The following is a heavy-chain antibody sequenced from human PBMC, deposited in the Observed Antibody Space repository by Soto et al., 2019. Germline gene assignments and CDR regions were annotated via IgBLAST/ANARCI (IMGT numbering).Heavy chain of an antibody. J-gene: IGHJ6*02. Sequence: ASVKVSCKASRYTFTGYYMHWVRQAPGQRPEWIGWINPNSGGTNYAQKFQGWVTMTRDTSISTAYMELSRLRSDDTAVYCCARGGPGCSSTSCPDVVYYYYGMDVWGQGTTVTV. D-gene: IGHD2-2*01. V-gene: IGHV1-2*04. CDR1: RYTFTGYY. CDR3: ARGGPGCSSTSCPDVVYYYYGMDV. CDR2: INPNSGGT.